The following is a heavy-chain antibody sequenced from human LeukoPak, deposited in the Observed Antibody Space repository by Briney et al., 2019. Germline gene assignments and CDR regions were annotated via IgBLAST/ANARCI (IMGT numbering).Heavy chain of an antibody. D-gene: IGHD4-17*01. Sequence: PGGSLRLSCAASGFTFSSYAMNWVRQAPGKGLEWVAVISNDGSNSYYADSVKGRFTISRDNSKNTLYLQMNILRAEDTAVYYCARALSTTAFDYWGQGTLVTVSS. CDR1: GFTFSSYA. J-gene: IGHJ4*02. CDR3: ARALSTTAFDY. V-gene: IGHV3-30*04. CDR2: ISNDGSNS.